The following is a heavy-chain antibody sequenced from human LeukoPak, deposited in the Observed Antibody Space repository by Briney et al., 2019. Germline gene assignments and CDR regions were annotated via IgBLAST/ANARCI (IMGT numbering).Heavy chain of an antibody. CDR1: GFTFSSYS. CDR3: TKEGDYGDYVGAFDI. J-gene: IGHJ3*02. D-gene: IGHD4-17*01. V-gene: IGHV3-23*01. CDR2: ISDSGDVT. Sequence: QTGGSLRLSCAASGFTFSSYSMSWVRQAPGKGLEWVSAISDSGDVTYYADSVKGRFTISRDNSKNTLFLQMNSLRAEDTALYYCTKEGDYGDYVGAFDIWGQGTMVTVSS.